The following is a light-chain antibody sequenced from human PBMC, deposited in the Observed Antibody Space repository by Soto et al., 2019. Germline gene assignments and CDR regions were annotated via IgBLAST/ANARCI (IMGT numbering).Light chain of an antibody. CDR2: DAS. CDR1: QSISDY. CDR3: QQRSNSFT. J-gene: IGKJ3*01. Sequence: EIVLTQSPATLSLSPGERATLSCRASQSISDYLAWYQQKPGQAPRLLIYDASNRATGILARFSGSGYGTDFTLTISSLEPEDFAVYYCQQRSNSFTFGPGTEVDIK. V-gene: IGKV3-11*01.